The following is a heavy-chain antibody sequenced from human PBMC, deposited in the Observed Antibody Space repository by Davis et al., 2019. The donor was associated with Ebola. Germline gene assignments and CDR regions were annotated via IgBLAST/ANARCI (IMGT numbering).Heavy chain of an antibody. CDR2: IRSKANSYAT. J-gene: IGHJ4*02. CDR3: TMSGTIDY. D-gene: IGHD1-26*01. V-gene: IGHV3-73*01. Sequence: GESLKISCAASGFTFSGSAMHWVRQASGKGLEWVGRIRSKANSYATAYAASVKGRFTISRDDSKNTAYLQMNSLKTEDTAVYYCTMSGTIDYWGQGILVTVSS. CDR1: GFTFSGSA.